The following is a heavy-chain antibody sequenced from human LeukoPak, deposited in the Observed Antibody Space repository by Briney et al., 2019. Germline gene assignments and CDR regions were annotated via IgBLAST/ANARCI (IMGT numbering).Heavy chain of an antibody. Sequence: ASVKVSCKASGYILTDYYMHWVRQAPGEGLEWMGWINPNSGGTKYAQKFQGRVTMTRDTSINTAYMEVRRLTSDDTAVYYCARERGTLLVAGDAVDIWGQGTMVTVSS. CDR3: ARERGTLLVAGDAVDI. J-gene: IGHJ3*02. CDR2: INPNSGGT. CDR1: GYILTDYY. D-gene: IGHD5-12*01. V-gene: IGHV1-2*02.